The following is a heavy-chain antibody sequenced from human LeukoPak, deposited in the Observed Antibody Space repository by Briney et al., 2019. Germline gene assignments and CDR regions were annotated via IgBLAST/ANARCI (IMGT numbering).Heavy chain of an antibody. CDR2: ISGSGGST. Sequence: PGRSLRLSCAASGFTFSSYAMSWVRQAPGKGLEWVSGISGSGGSTYYADSVKGRFTISRDNSKNTLYLQMNSLRAEDTAVYYCAKVVVGPAAGGSDYWGQGTLVTVSS. J-gene: IGHJ4*02. CDR3: AKVVVGPAAGGSDY. D-gene: IGHD2-2*01. CDR1: GFTFSSYA. V-gene: IGHV3-23*01.